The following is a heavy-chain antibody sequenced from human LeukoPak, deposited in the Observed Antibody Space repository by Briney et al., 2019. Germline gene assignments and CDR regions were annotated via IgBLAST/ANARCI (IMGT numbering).Heavy chain of an antibody. J-gene: IGHJ5*02. Sequence: PGGSLRLSCAASGFTFSSYSMNWVRQAPGKGLEWVSSISSSSSYIYYADSVKGRFTISRDNAKNSLYLQVNSLRAEDTAVYYCARDEVGLGELSSPWGQGTLVTVSS. D-gene: IGHD3-16*02. CDR2: ISSSSSYI. V-gene: IGHV3-21*01. CDR1: GFTFSSYS. CDR3: ARDEVGLGELSSP.